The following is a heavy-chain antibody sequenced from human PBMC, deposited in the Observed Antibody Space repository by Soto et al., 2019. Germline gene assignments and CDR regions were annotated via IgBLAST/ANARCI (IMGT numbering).Heavy chain of an antibody. J-gene: IGHJ5*02. Sequence: EVQVLESGGDLVQPAGSLRLSCAASGFTLSSYAMIWVRQAPGKGLEWVSGIDGSGELTNYADSVKGRVTISRDASKNTLYLQMKSRRAEDTAVYYCAKYPDYGETSVYLSPPPWGRGTRVTVSS. D-gene: IGHD3-22*01. V-gene: IGHV3-23*01. CDR2: IDGSGELT. CDR1: GFTLSSYA. CDR3: AKYPDYGETSVYLSPPP.